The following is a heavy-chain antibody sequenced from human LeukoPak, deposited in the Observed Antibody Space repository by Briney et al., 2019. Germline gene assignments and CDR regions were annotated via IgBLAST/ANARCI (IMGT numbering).Heavy chain of an antibody. Sequence: GGSLRLSCAASGFTFDDYAMHWVRQAPGKGLEWVSGISWNSGSIGYADSVKGRFTISRDNAKNSLYLQMNSLRAEDTALYYCAKGGYYDSSGYPFTFDYWGQGTLVTVSS. D-gene: IGHD3-22*01. V-gene: IGHV3-9*01. J-gene: IGHJ4*02. CDR1: GFTFDDYA. CDR3: AKGGYYDSSGYPFTFDY. CDR2: ISWNSGSI.